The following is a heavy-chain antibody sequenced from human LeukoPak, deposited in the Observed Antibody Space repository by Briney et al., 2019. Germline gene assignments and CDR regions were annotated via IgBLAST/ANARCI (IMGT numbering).Heavy chain of an antibody. CDR1: GFTFSSCW. CDR3: ARGGYHYDSSGYYSIDY. J-gene: IGHJ4*02. Sequence: GGSLRLSCAASGFTFSSCWMHWVRQARGKGLVWVSRINGDGSSTNYADSVKGRFSISRDNAKNTLYLLMNNLRAEDKAVYYCARGGYHYDSSGYYSIDYWGQGTLVTVSS. V-gene: IGHV3-74*01. CDR2: INGDGSST. D-gene: IGHD3-22*01.